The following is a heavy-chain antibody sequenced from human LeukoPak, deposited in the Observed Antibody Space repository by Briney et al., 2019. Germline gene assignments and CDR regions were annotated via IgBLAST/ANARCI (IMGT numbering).Heavy chain of an antibody. Sequence: SETLSLTCTISGGSISSGDYHWNWIRQPPGRGLEWIGYISYSGNTYYNPSLKSRVTISVDTSKSQISLKLSSVTAADTAVYYCAREKAPENNYYYGMDVWGQGTTVTVSS. CDR2: ISYSGNT. V-gene: IGHV4-30-4*01. CDR3: AREKAPENNYYYGMDV. J-gene: IGHJ6*02. CDR1: GGSISSGDYH. D-gene: IGHD1/OR15-1a*01.